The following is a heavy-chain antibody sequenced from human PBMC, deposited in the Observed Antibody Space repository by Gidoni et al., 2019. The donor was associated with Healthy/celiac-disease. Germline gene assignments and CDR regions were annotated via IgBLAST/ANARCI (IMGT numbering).Heavy chain of an antibody. Sequence: QVQLQESGPGLVKPSETLSLTCTVSGGSISSYYWSWIRQPAGKGLEWIGRIYTSGSTNSNPSLKGRVTMSVDTSKNQFSLKLSSVTAADTAVYYCARAIGRGYCSGGSCYGDAFDIWGQGTMVTVSS. V-gene: IGHV4-4*07. D-gene: IGHD2-15*01. J-gene: IGHJ3*02. CDR3: ARAIGRGYCSGGSCYGDAFDI. CDR2: IYTSGST. CDR1: GGSISSYY.